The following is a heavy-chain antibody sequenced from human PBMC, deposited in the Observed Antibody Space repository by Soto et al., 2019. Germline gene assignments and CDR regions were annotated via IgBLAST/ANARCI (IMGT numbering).Heavy chain of an antibody. V-gene: IGHV1-46*01. J-gene: IGHJ6*02. D-gene: IGHD3-3*01. CDR2: INPNSTSA. CDR3: ARDRDFWTGYEYYYYAMDV. CDR1: RSIFTSYY. Sequence: ASATGSCTGSRSIFTSYYLHLVRQDPGQGLEWMGIINPNSTSASYAQKFQGRVTMTRDTSTSTVYMELSTLRSEDTAAYYCARDRDFWTGYEYYYYAMDVWGQGTTVTGS.